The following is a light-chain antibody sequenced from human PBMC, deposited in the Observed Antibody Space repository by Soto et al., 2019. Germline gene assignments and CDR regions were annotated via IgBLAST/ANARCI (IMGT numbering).Light chain of an antibody. V-gene: IGLV2-14*02. J-gene: IGLJ1*01. CDR1: SSNIGGYNV. CDR2: EGT. Sequence: QSVLTQPASVSGSPGQSITISCSGTSSNIGGYNVVSWYQQHPGKAPKVIVYEGTNRPSGVSSRFSGSKSGNTASLTISGLQAEDEADYYCSSYTVSAAPYVFGPGTKVTVL. CDR3: SSYTVSAAPYV.